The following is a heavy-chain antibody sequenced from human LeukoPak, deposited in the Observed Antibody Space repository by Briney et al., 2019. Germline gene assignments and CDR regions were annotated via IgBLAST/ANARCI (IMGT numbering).Heavy chain of an antibody. CDR1: GFTFSNSA. V-gene: IGHV3-21*01. Sequence: GGPLRLSCAASGFTFSNSAMNWVRQVPGKGLGWVSSIDYDSSHIYYAASVRGRFTISRDNARNSVYLQMNSLRVEDTAVYYCARDPLRYLRVGHYDYWGQGTLVAVSS. CDR2: IDYDSSHI. D-gene: IGHD3-9*01. CDR3: ARDPLRYLRVGHYDY. J-gene: IGHJ4*02.